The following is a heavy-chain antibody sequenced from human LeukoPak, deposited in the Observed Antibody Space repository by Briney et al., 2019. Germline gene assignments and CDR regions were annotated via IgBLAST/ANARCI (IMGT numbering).Heavy chain of an antibody. V-gene: IGHV1-18*01. D-gene: IGHD3-22*01. CDR1: GGTFSSYA. J-gene: IGHJ4*02. Sequence: ASVKVSCKASGGTFSSYAISWVRQAPGQGLEWMGWISAYNGNTNYAQKFQGRVTMTTDTSTSTAHMELRSLRSDDTAVYSCARGSSGDYFDFWGQGTLVTVSS. CDR3: ARGSSGDYFDF. CDR2: ISAYNGNT.